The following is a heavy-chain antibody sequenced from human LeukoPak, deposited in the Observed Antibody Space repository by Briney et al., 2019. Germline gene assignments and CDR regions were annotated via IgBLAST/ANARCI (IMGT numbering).Heavy chain of an antibody. D-gene: IGHD3-22*01. CDR2: ISAYNGNT. V-gene: IGHV1-18*01. J-gene: IGHJ5*02. Sequence: ASVKVSCKASGYTFTSYGISWVRQAPGQGLEWMGWISAYNGNTNYAQKLQGRVTMTTDTSTSTAYMELRSLRSDDTAVYYCARGRDSSGYLLDNWFDPWGQGTLVTVSS. CDR3: ARGRDSSGYLLDNWFDP. CDR1: GYTFTSYG.